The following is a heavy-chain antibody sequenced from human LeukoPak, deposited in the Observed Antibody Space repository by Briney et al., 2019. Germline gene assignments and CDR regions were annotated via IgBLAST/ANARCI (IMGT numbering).Heavy chain of an antibody. CDR1: GGSISSGGYS. CDR2: IYHSGST. CDR3: ARVGIVATRNKPACWFDP. Sequence: SQTLSLTCAVSGGSISSGGYSWSWIRQPPGKGLEWIGYIYHSGSTYYNPSLKSRVTISVDRSKNQFSLKLSSVTAADTAVYYCARVGIVATRNKPACWFDPWGQGTLVTVSS. V-gene: IGHV4-30-2*01. D-gene: IGHD5-12*01. J-gene: IGHJ5*02.